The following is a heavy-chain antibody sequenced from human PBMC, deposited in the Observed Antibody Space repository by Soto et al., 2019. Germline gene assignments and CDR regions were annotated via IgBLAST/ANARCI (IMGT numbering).Heavy chain of an antibody. D-gene: IGHD3-10*01. CDR1: GYTFTGYY. V-gene: IGHV1-2*04. J-gene: IGHJ6*02. Sequence: QVQLVQSGAEVKKPGASVKVSCKASGYTFTGYYMHWVRQAPGQGLEWMGWINPNSGGTNYAQKFQGWVTMTRDTSINTAYMELSRLRSDDTAVYYCARGGSLWFGELSAYYDGMDVWGQGTTVTVSS. CDR3: ARGGSLWFGELSAYYDGMDV. CDR2: INPNSGGT.